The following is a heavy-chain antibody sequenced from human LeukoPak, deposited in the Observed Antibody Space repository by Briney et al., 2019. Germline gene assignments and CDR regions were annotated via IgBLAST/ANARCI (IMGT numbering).Heavy chain of an antibody. Sequence: PGGSLRLSCAASGFTFSRYSMNWVRQAPGKGLEWVSSISGSSSYKYYADSVKGRFTISRDNSKNTLYLQMNSLRAEDTAVYYCLSVCGGESCPYSWFDPWGQGTLVTVSS. CDR2: ISGSSSYK. D-gene: IGHD2-21*01. CDR1: GFTFSRYS. V-gene: IGHV3-21*01. J-gene: IGHJ5*02. CDR3: LSVCGGESCPYSWFDP.